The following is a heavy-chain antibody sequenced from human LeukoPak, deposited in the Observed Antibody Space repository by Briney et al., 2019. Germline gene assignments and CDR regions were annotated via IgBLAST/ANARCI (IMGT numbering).Heavy chain of an antibody. J-gene: IGHJ4*02. CDR1: GGSISSYY. D-gene: IGHD3-22*01. V-gene: IGHV4-59*01. Sequence: PSETLSLTCTVSGGSISSYYWTWIRQTPGKGLEWIGNIYYTGSTNYNPSLKSRVTISVDTSKNQFSLKLSSVTAADTAVYYCARCVPDYYDSSGYYLDYWGQGTLVTVSS. CDR3: ARCVPDYYDSSGYYLDY. CDR2: IYYTGST.